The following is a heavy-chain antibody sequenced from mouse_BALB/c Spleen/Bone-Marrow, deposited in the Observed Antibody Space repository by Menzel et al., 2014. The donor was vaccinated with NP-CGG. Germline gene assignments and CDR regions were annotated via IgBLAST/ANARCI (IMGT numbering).Heavy chain of an antibody. CDR3: SRGYGNCFDY. D-gene: IGHD2-10*02. Sequence: EVKLQESGGGLVKPGGSLKLSCSASGFTFSSSIMSWVRQTPEKRLEWVATISTGGTYTYYPDSVKGQFTISRDNAKNTLYLQMSSLKSEDTAMYYCSRGYGNCFDYWGQGTTHTVSS. CDR1: GFTFSSSI. V-gene: IGHV5-6-4*01. J-gene: IGHJ2*01. CDR2: ISTGGTYT.